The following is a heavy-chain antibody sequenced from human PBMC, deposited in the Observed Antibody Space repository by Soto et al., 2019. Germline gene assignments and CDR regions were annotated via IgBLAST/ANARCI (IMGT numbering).Heavy chain of an antibody. Sequence: QVQLQESGPGLVKPSQTLTLTCSVSGRSINSGGYYWTWIRQHPGKGLEWIGNIYYSGSTSYKPSLKSRVTISIDTSKTHFSLKLSSVTAADTAVYYCARSSISKKIDYWGQGTLVTVSS. D-gene: IGHD2-2*01. J-gene: IGHJ4*02. V-gene: IGHV4-31*03. CDR3: ARSSISKKIDY. CDR2: IYYSGST. CDR1: GRSINSGGYY.